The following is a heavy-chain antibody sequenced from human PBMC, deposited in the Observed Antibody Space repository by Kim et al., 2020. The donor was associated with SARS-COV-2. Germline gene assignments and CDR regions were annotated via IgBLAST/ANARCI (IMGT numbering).Heavy chain of an antibody. V-gene: IGHV4-34*01. CDR2: INHSGST. CDR1: GGSFSGYY. CDR3: ARYRYQYSSSSFDY. Sequence: SETLSLTCAVYGGSFSGYYWSWIRQPPGKGLEWIGEINHSGSTNYNPSLKSRVTISVDTSKNQFSLKLSSVTAADTAVYYCARYRYQYSSSSFDYWGQGTLVTVSS. J-gene: IGHJ4*02. D-gene: IGHD6-6*01.